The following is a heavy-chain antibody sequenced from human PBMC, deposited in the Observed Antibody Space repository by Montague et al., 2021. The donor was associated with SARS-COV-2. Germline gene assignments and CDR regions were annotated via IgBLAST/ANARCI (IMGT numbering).Heavy chain of an antibody. J-gene: IGHJ5*02. D-gene: IGHD3-10*01. CDR2: IYYSGTA. CDR1: GGSISTYY. V-gene: IGHV4-59*08. CDR3: ASLVGGRETRFDP. Sequence: SETLSLTCTVSGGSISTYYWSWIRQPPGKGLEWIGYIYYSGTANYNPYLKSRVNISVDTSKNQFSLNVRSVTAAGTDGYYCASLVGGRETRFDPWGQGTLVTVSS.